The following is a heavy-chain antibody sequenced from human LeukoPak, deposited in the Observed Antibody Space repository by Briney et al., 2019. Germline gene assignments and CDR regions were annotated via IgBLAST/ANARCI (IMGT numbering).Heavy chain of an antibody. CDR2: ISAYNGNT. CDR1: GYTFTSYG. Sequence: VASVKVSCKASGYTFTSYGINWVRQAPGQRLEWMGWISAYNGNTNYAQKLQGRVTMTTDTSTSTAYMELRSPRSDDTAVYYCTRDLPYSSSWESIDYWGQGTLVTVSS. J-gene: IGHJ4*02. CDR3: TRDLPYSSSWESIDY. V-gene: IGHV1-18*01. D-gene: IGHD6-13*01.